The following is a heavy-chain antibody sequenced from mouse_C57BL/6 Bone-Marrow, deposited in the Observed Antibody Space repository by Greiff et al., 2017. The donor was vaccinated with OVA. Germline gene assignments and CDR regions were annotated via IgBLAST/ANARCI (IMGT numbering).Heavy chain of an antibody. CDR3: ARRDGYDYTWFAY. D-gene: IGHD2-4*01. Sequence: EVQLQQSGPELVRPGASVKMSCKASGYTFTDYNMHWVKQSHGKSLEWIGYINPNNGGTSYNQKFKGKATLTVNKSSSTAYMELRSLTSEDSAVYYCARRDGYDYTWFAYWGQGTLVTVSA. V-gene: IGHV1-22*01. J-gene: IGHJ3*01. CDR2: INPNNGGT. CDR1: GYTFTDYN.